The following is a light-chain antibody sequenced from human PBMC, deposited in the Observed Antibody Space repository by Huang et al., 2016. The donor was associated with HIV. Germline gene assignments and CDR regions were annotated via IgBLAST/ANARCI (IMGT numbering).Light chain of an antibody. Sequence: DVLLTQSPLSLPVTLGQPAFIHCKSNQSLVYGDGNIYLNWVHQRPGHSPRRLIYKLANRDSGFPDRFSASGSGTDFTLWISEVEAEDVGDYYCMQASHGAATFGQGTRVDIK. CDR1: QSLVYGDGNIY. V-gene: IGKV2-30*01. CDR2: KLA. J-gene: IGKJ1*01. CDR3: MQASHGAAT.